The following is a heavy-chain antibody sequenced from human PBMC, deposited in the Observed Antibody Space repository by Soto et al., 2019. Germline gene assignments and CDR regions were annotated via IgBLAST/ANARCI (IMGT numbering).Heavy chain of an antibody. V-gene: IGHV3-23*01. CDR2: ISGGGDNT. J-gene: IGHJ4*02. CDR3: AKERPARGFDS. Sequence: EVQLLDSGGGLVQPGGSLRLSCEASGFTFSNYAMNWVRQAPGKGLEWVLGISGGGDNTYYADSVKGRFTISRDNSKNPVFLQLNSLSAEATAVYYCAKERPARGFDSGGQGTLVTVSP. CDR1: GFTFSNYA.